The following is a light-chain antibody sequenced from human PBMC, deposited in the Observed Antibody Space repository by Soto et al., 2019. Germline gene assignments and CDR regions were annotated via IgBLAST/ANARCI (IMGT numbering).Light chain of an antibody. CDR2: KAS. CDR1: QSIGSW. J-gene: IGKJ1*01. Sequence: DIQMTQSPSVLSASVGERVTSSCRASQSIGSWLAWYQQKPGKAPKLLIYKASTLKSGVPARFSGSGSGTEFTLTISSLQPDDFATYYCQHYNSYSEAFGQGTKVDI. V-gene: IGKV1-5*03. CDR3: QHYNSYSEA.